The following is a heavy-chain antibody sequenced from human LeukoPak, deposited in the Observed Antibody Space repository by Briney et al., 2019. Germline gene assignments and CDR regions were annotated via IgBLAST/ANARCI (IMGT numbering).Heavy chain of an antibody. V-gene: IGHV1-3*01. CDR3: ARESSGWYWRFDP. Sequence: EASLKVSCKASGYTFTSYAMHWVRQAPGQRLEWMGWINAGNGNTKYSQKFQGRVTITRDTSASTAYMELSSLRSEDTAVYYCARESSGWYWRFDPWGQGTLVTVSS. J-gene: IGHJ5*02. CDR1: GYTFTSYA. CDR2: INAGNGNT. D-gene: IGHD6-19*01.